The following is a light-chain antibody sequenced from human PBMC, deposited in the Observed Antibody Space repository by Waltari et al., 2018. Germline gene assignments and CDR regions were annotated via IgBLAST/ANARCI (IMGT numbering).Light chain of an antibody. V-gene: IGKV3-20*01. Sequence: EIVLTQSPGTLSVSPGERATLSCRASENISKYLTWYQQKPGPAPRLLIYAASTRATGIPDRFSGSGFGTDFSLTISSLEPEDFAVYYCQHYVRLPVTFGQGTKVEIK. J-gene: IGKJ1*01. CDR1: ENISKY. CDR3: QHYVRLPVT. CDR2: AAS.